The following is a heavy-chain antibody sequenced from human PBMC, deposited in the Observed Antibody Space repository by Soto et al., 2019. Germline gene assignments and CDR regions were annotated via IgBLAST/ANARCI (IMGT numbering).Heavy chain of an antibody. J-gene: IGHJ4*02. V-gene: IGHV3-15*07. D-gene: IGHD3-3*01. CDR1: GFTFSNAW. CDR2: IKSKTDGGTT. CDR3: TTERPFWSGYYIQPRYFDY. Sequence: GGSLRLSCAASGFTFSNAWMNWVRQAPGKGLEWVGRIKSKTDGGTTDYAAPVKGRFTISRDDSKNTLYLQMNSLKTEDTAVYYCTTERPFWSGYYIQPRYFDYWGQGTLVTVSS.